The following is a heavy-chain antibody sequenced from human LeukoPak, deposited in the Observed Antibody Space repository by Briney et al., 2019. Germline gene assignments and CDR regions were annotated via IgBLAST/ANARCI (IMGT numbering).Heavy chain of an antibody. CDR1: GFAFSSYA. V-gene: IGHV3-30*04. J-gene: IGHJ4*02. Sequence: GGSLRLSCAASGFAFSSYAMHWVRQAPGKGLEWVAIISYDGITESYSDSVKGRFTISRDNFKNTLYLQMNSLRAEDTAVYYCAREGYSSGWSCTNWGQGTLVTVSS. CDR2: ISYDGITE. D-gene: IGHD6-19*01. CDR3: AREGYSSGWSCTN.